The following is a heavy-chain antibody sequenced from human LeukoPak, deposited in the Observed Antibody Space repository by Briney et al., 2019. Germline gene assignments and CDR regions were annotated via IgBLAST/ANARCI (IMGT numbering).Heavy chain of an antibody. CDR2: ISGSGGST. CDR1: GFTFSGYA. Sequence: PGGSLRLSCAASGFTFSGYAMSRVRQAPGEGLEWVSAISGSGGSTYYADSVKGRFTISRDNSKNTLYLQMNSLRAEDTAVYYCAKDFHPRERTYNWFDPWGQGTLVTVSS. V-gene: IGHV3-23*01. D-gene: IGHD1-1*01. CDR3: AKDFHPRERTYNWFDP. J-gene: IGHJ5*02.